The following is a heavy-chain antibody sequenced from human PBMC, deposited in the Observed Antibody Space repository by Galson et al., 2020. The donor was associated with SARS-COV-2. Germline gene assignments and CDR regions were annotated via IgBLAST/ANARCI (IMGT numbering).Heavy chain of an antibody. CDR3: ARDLVLSTGDNSHFDY. V-gene: IGHV1-46*01. J-gene: IGHJ4*02. CDR2: INPSGGST. CDR1: GYTFTSYY. D-gene: IGHD7-27*01. Sequence: SVKVSCKASGYTFTSYYMHWVRQAPGQGLEWMGIINPSGGSTSYAQKFQGRVTMTRDTSTSTVYMELSSLRSEDTAVYYCARDLVLSTGDNSHFDYWGQGTLVTVSS.